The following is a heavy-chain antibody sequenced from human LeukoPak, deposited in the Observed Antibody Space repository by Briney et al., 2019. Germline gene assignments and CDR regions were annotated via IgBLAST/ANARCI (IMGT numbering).Heavy chain of an antibody. J-gene: IGHJ6*03. D-gene: IGHD3-22*01. V-gene: IGHV1-8*01. CDR1: GYTFTSYD. CDR2: MNPNSGNT. CDR3: ARKVVVTGYYYYYYMDV. Sequence: GASVKVSCKASGYTFTSYDINWVRQATGQGLEWMGWMNPNSGNTGYAQKFQGRVIMTRNTSISTAYMELSSLRSEDTAVYYCARKVVVTGYYYYYYMDVWGKGTTVTVSS.